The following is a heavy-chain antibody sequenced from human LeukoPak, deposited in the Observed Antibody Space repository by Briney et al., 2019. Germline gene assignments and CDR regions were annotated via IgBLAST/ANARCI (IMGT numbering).Heavy chain of an antibody. D-gene: IGHD3-10*01. CDR1: GGTFSSYA. V-gene: IGHV1-69*05. CDR3: ARQFYGSGSFSEYFQH. Sequence: SVKVSCKASGGTFSSYAISWVRQAPGQGLEWMGRIIPIFGTAYYAQKFQGRVTITTDESTSTAYMELSSLRSEDTAVYYCARQFYGSGSFSEYFQHWRQGTLVTVSS. J-gene: IGHJ1*01. CDR2: IIPIFGTA.